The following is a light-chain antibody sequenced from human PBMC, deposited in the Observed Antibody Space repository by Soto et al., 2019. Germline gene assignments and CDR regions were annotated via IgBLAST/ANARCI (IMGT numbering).Light chain of an antibody. CDR3: QQYGSSSWT. V-gene: IGKV3-20*01. CDR1: QSVSSSY. CDR2: GAS. J-gene: IGKJ1*01. Sequence: EIVLTQSPGTLSLSPGERATLSCRASQSVSSSYLAWYQQKPGQAPRLLIYGASSRATGIPDRFSGSGSGRDFTLTISRLEPEDFAVYYCQQYGSSSWTFGQGTKVDMK.